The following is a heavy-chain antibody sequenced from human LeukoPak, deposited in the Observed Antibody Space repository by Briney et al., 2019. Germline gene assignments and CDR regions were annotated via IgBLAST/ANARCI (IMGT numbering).Heavy chain of an antibody. CDR3: ARDARHCTSSSCYSFYLDS. D-gene: IGHD2-8*01. Sequence: ASVKVSCKVSGYTFTGYYIHWVRQAPGQGLDWMGWMNPNSGDTKYAQKFQGRVTMTRDTSITTGYMELKWLRSDDTAVYCCARDARHCTSSSCYSFYLDSWGQGTLVTVSS. CDR2: MNPNSGDT. J-gene: IGHJ4*02. CDR1: GYTFTGYY. V-gene: IGHV1-2*02.